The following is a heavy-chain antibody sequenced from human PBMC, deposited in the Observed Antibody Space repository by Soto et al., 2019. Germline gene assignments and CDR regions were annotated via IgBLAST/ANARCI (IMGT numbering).Heavy chain of an antibody. Sequence: SETLSLTCTVSGGSISSGDYYCNWIRQPPGKGLEWIGYIYYSVSTYYNPSLKSRVTISVHTSRNQFSLKLSCVTDADTAVYYCASAFDTAIVNYRMEVWGQGTPVTVSS. V-gene: IGHV4-30-4*01. J-gene: IGHJ6*01. CDR2: IYYSVST. CDR1: GGSISSGDYY. CDR3: ASAFDTAIVNYRMEV. D-gene: IGHD5-18*01.